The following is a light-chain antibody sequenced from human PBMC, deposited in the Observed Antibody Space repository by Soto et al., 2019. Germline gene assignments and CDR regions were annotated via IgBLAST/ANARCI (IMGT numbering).Light chain of an antibody. CDR2: LAS. CDR1: QSLLHSNGFHY. Sequence: DIVVTQSPLSLPVTPGEPASISCKSSQSLLHSNGFHYLDWYLQKPGQSPQLLIYLASNRASGXAXXFSGSGSGTDFTLKISRVEAEDVGVYYCMQALHTPLFGGGTKVEIK. V-gene: IGKV2-28*01. CDR3: MQALHTPL. J-gene: IGKJ4*01.